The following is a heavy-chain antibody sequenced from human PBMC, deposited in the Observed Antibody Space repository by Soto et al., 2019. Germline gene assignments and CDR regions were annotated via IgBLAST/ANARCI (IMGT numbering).Heavy chain of an antibody. Sequence: QLQLQESGPGLVKPSETLSLTCTVSGGSISTSSYYWGWIRQPPGKGLEWIGSIYYSGSTYYNPSLKSRVTISVDTSKNQFSLKLSSVTAADTAVSYCARDYDSSGDYWGQGTLVTVSS. D-gene: IGHD3-22*01. CDR1: GGSISTSSYY. V-gene: IGHV4-39*01. CDR3: ARDYDSSGDY. J-gene: IGHJ4*02. CDR2: IYYSGST.